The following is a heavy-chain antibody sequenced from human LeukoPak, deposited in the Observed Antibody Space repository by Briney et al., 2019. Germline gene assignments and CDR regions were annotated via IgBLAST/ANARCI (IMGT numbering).Heavy chain of an antibody. J-gene: IGHJ3*02. CDR2: ISSSSSYI. Sequence: PGGSLRLSCAASAFTFSSYSMNWVRQAPGKGLEWVSSISSSSSYIYYADSAKGRFTISRDNAKNSLYLQMNSLRAEDTAVYYCAREGSSSWHDAFDIWGQGTMVTVSS. V-gene: IGHV3-21*01. CDR3: AREGSSSWHDAFDI. D-gene: IGHD6-13*01. CDR1: AFTFSSYS.